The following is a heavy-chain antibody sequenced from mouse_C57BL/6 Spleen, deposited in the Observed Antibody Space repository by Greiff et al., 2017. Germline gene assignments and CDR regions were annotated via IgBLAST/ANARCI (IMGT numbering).Heavy chain of an antibody. Sequence: QVQLQQPGAELVKPGASVKLSCKASGYTFTSYWMHWVKQRPGQGLEWIGMIHPNSGSTNYNEKFKSKATLTVDKSSSTAYVQLSSLTSEDSAVYYCARGGSSFAYWGQGTLVTVSA. J-gene: IGHJ3*01. CDR1: GYTFTSYW. V-gene: IGHV1-64*01. CDR2: IHPNSGST. CDR3: ARGGSSFAY.